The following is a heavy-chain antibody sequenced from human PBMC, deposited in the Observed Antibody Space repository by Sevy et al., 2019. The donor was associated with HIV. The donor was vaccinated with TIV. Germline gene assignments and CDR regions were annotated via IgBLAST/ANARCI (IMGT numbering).Heavy chain of an antibody. CDR3: ARGMQGDPYTGTTSGAFDI. D-gene: IGHD1-7*01. Sequence: ASVKVSCKASGGTFSSYAISWVRQAPGQGLEWMGGIIPIFGTANYAQKFQGRVTITADESTSTGYMELSSLRSEDTAVYYCARGMQGDPYTGTTSGAFDIWGQGTMVTVSS. V-gene: IGHV1-69*13. CDR1: GGTFSSYA. CDR2: IIPIFGTA. J-gene: IGHJ3*02.